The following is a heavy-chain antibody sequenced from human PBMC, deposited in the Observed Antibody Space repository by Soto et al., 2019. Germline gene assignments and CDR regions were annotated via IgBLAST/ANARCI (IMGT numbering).Heavy chain of an antibody. CDR3: ARGDSSSWAVYYYYYMDV. CDR1: GYTFTSYD. Sequence: ASVKVSCKASGYTFTSYDINWVRQATGQGLEWMGWMNPNSGNTGYAQKFKGRVTMTRNTSISTANMELSSLRSEDTAVYYCARGDSSSWAVYYYYYMDVWGKGTTVTVSS. CDR2: MNPNSGNT. V-gene: IGHV1-8*01. J-gene: IGHJ6*03. D-gene: IGHD6-13*01.